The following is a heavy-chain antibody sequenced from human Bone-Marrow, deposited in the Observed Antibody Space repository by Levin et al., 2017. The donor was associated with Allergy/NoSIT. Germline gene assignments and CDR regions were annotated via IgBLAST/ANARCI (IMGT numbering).Heavy chain of an antibody. CDR3: AILAGNWNGNWFDP. V-gene: IGHV4-39*07. J-gene: IGHJ5*02. Sequence: SQTLSLTCTVSGASINSTNYYWGWIRQPPGKGLEWIGTIYYNSYTYYNPSLKSRVTISKDTSNTQFSPKLSSVPAADTTVYYCAILAGNWNGNWFDPWGQGTMVTVSS. CDR1: GASINSTNYY. CDR2: IYYNSYT. D-gene: IGHD1-20*01.